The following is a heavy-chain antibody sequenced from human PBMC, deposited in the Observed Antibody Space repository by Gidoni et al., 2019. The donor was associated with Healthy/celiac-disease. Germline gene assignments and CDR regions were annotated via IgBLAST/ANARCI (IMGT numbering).Heavy chain of an antibody. CDR1: GFTFSSYG. CDR3: ARDPVAGSPFLLQPDY. D-gene: IGHD6-19*01. V-gene: IGHV3-33*01. CDR2: IWYDGRNK. J-gene: IGHJ4*02. Sequence: QVQLVESGGGVVQPGRSLRLPCAASGFTFSSYGMHWVRQAPGKGLEWVAVIWYDGRNKYYADSVKGRFTISRDNSKNTLYLQMNSLRAEDTAVYYCARDPVAGSPFLLQPDYWGQGTLVTVSS.